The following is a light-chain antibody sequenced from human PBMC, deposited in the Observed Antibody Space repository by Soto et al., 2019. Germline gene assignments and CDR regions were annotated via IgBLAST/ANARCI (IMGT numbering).Light chain of an antibody. V-gene: IGKV3-11*01. J-gene: IGKJ4*01. Sequence: IVLTQSPATLSLSPGERVTLSCRARQTVSTYLSWYQHKPGQAPRLLIYGASNRATGIPARFSGSGSGTDFTLTISSLEPEDSAVYYCQQRYNWLTFGGGTKVEIK. CDR2: GAS. CDR3: QQRYNWLT. CDR1: QTVSTY.